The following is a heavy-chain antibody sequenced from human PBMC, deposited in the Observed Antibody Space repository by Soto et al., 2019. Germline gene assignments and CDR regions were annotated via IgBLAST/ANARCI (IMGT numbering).Heavy chain of an antibody. CDR2: IHYSGST. Sequence: PSETLSLTCTVSGGSISSGDNYWSWIRQHPGKGLEWIGDIHYSGSTYYDPSLKSRVIISVDTSKNQFSLKLSSVTAADTAAYYCARYTYGHGLLGFDSWGQGALVTVSS. J-gene: IGHJ4*02. D-gene: IGHD5-18*01. V-gene: IGHV4-31*03. CDR3: ARYTYGHGLLGFDS. CDR1: GGSISSGDNY.